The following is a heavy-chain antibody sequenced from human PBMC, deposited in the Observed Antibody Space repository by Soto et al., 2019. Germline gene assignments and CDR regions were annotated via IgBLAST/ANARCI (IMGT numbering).Heavy chain of an antibody. CDR3: ARGTKYYYQGMDV. CDR1: GDSINNYY. V-gene: IGHV4-59*01. Sequence: SETLSLTCTVSGDSINNYYWTWIRQPPGKGLEWIGYIYDSGSTSCNPSLKSRLTISVDTSKHQFSLRLKSVTAADTAVYYCARGTKYYYQGMDVWGQGTTVTVSS. J-gene: IGHJ6*02. CDR2: IYDSGST.